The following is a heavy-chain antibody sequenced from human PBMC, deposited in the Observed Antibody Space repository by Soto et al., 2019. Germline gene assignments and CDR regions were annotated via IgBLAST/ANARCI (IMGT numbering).Heavy chain of an antibody. J-gene: IGHJ4*02. D-gene: IGHD2-8*01. CDR2: INSDGSIT. CDR1: GFTFSSYW. V-gene: IGHV3-74*01. Sequence: VQLMESGGGLVQPGGSLRLSCAASGFTFSSYWMHWVRQAPGKGLVWVSRINSDGSITTYADSVKGRFTISRDNAKNTLYLQMNSLRVEDTAVYYCARVKVSAYYFDYWGQGTLVTVSS. CDR3: ARVKVSAYYFDY.